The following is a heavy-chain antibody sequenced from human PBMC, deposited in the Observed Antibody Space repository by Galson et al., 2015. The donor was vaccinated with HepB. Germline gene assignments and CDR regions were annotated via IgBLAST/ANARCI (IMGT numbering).Heavy chain of an antibody. D-gene: IGHD4-23*01. CDR1: GYTFTGYF. CDR2: INPNSGGT. V-gene: IGHV1-2*06. J-gene: IGHJ4*02. Sequence: SVKVSCKASGYTFTGYFMHWVRQAPGQGLEWVGRINPNSGGTDYAQRFRGRVTMTRDTSISTAYMELSRLRSDDAAVYYCARGVLHDYGGLYWGQGTLVTVSS. CDR3: ARGVLHDYGGLY.